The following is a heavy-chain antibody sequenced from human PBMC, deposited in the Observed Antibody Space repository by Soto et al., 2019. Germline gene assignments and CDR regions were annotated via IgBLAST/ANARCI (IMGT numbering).Heavy chain of an antibody. V-gene: IGHV1-69*06. J-gene: IGHJ4*02. D-gene: IGHD3-3*01. CDR2: IIPIFGTA. CDR3: ARQSTYDFWSGYCD. CDR1: GGTFSSYA. Sequence: SVKVSCKGSGGTFSSYAISWVRQAPGQGLEWMGGIIPIFGTANYAQKFQGRVTITADKSTSTAYVELSSLRSEDTAVYYCARQSTYDFWSGYCDWGQGTLVTVSS.